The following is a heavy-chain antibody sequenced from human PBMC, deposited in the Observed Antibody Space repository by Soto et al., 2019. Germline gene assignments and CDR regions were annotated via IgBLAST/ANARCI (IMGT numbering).Heavy chain of an antibody. Sequence: EVQLVESGGGLVQPGGSLRLSCGASGLTFSSYWMHWVRQAPGKGLVWVSRINSEGSSTSYADSVKGRFTISRHNAKNTLYLQLNSLRAEDTAVYYCALSHTVTTDYWGQGTLVTVSS. D-gene: IGHD4-17*01. J-gene: IGHJ4*02. CDR1: GLTFSSYW. CDR3: ALSHTVTTDY. V-gene: IGHV3-74*01. CDR2: INSEGSST.